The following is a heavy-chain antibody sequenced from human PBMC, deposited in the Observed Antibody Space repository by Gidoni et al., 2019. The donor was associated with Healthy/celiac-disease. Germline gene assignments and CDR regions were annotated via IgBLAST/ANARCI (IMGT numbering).Heavy chain of an antibody. J-gene: IGHJ4*02. CDR3: ARDKSKRMVRGVISLDY. Sequence: QVQLVQSGAEVKKPGSSVQVSCKASGGTFSSYASSWVRQAPGQGLEWMGGIIPIFGTANYAQKFQGRVTITADESTSTAYMELSSLRSEDTAVYYCARDKSKRMVRGVISLDYWGQGTLVTVSS. CDR1: GGTFSSYA. D-gene: IGHD3-10*01. CDR2: IIPIFGTA. V-gene: IGHV1-69*01.